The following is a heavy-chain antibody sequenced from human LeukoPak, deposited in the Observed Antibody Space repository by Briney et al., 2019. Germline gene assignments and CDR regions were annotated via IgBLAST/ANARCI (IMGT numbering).Heavy chain of an antibody. D-gene: IGHD1-7*01. CDR3: ARHQLAWNYYLSRGFDY. V-gene: IGHV4-59*08. J-gene: IGHJ4*02. CDR2: IYYSGST. CDR1: GGSISSYY. Sequence: SETLSLTCTVSGGSISSYYWSWIRQPPGKGLEWIGYIYYSGSTNYNPSLKSRVTISVDTSKNQFSLKLSSVTAADTAVYYCARHQLAWNYYLSRGFDYWGQGTLVTVSS.